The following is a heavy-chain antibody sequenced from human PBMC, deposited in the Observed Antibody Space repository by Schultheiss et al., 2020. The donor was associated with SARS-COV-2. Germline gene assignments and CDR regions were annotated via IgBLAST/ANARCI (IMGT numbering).Heavy chain of an antibody. J-gene: IGHJ4*02. D-gene: IGHD2-2*01. CDR2: IYYSGST. CDR3: ARGAKYCSSTSCYSWFFRYYFDY. V-gene: IGHV4-39*01. CDR1: GGSISTTNW. Sequence: SETLSLTCAVSGGSISTTNWWGWVRQPPGRGLEWIGSIYYSGSTYYNPSLKSRVTISVDTSKNQFSLKLSSVTAADTAVYYCARGAKYCSSTSCYSWFFRYYFDYWGQGTLVTVSS.